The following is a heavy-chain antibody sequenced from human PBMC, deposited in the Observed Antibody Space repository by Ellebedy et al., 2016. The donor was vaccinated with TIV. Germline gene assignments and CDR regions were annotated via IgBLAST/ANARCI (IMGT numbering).Heavy chain of an antibody. V-gene: IGHV3-30*18. CDR3: AKKTPGEVTAAPES. CDR2: ISFDGSNI. J-gene: IGHJ5*02. CDR1: GFTFSIYG. D-gene: IGHD3-16*01. Sequence: GGSLRLSXAASGFTFSIYGVHWVRQAPGKGLEWVAVISFDGSNIYYADSVKGRFTISRDNSKNTLYLQMNSLTTEDTAVYFCAKKTPGEVTAAPESWGQGTLVTVSS.